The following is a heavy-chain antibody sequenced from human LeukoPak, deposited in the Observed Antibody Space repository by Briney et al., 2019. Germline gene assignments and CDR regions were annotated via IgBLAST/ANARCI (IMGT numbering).Heavy chain of an antibody. D-gene: IGHD2-2*01. Sequence: PSETLSLTCAVSGGSISSSNWWSWVRQPPGKGLEWIGSIYYSGSTYYNPSLKSRVTISVDTSKNQFSLKLSSVTAADTAVYYCASNHCSSTRCYGPYNWFDPWGQGTLVTVSS. CDR1: GGSISSSNW. CDR3: ASNHCSSTRCYGPYNWFDP. J-gene: IGHJ5*02. CDR2: IYYSGST. V-gene: IGHV4-39*01.